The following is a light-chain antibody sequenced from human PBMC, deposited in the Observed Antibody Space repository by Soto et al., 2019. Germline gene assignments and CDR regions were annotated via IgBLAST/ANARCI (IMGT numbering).Light chain of an antibody. CDR3: QSYDSSLSGSYV. CDR2: DNY. Sequence: QSVLTQPPSVSAAPGQKVTISCSGNSSNIGNNFVSWYLQPPGAAPKLLIYDNYKRPSGVPDRFSGSKSGTSASLAITGLQAEDEADYYCQSYDSSLSGSYVFGTGTKVTVL. J-gene: IGLJ1*01. V-gene: IGLV1-51*01. CDR1: SSNIGNNF.